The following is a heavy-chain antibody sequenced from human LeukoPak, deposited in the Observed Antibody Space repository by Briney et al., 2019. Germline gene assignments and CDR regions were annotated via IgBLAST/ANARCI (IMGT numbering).Heavy chain of an antibody. V-gene: IGHV1-2*06. CDR1: GYTFTGYY. D-gene: IGHD4-17*01. CDR2: INPNSGGT. Sequence: ASVKVSCKASGYTFTGYYMHWVRQAPGQGLEWMGRINPNSGGTNYAQKFQGRVTMPRNTSISTAYMELSSLRSEDTAVYYCSVGPLYDYGVTWGQGTLVTVSS. CDR3: SVGPLYDYGVT. J-gene: IGHJ5*02.